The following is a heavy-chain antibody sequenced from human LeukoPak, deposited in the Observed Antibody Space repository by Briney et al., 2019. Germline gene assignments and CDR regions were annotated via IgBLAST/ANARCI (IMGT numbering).Heavy chain of an antibody. D-gene: IGHD2-15*01. J-gene: IGHJ6*02. CDR1: GLPFSSCA. CDR3: VRGYSFGPYGMDV. CDR2: ISDSGGST. Sequence: GGSLRLSCSATGLPFSSCAMHWVRQAPGKGLEYVSAISDSGGSTYYADSVKGRFTISRDNSKNTLYLQMSSLRAEDTAVYFCVRGYSFGPYGMDVWGQGTTVTVSS. V-gene: IGHV3-64D*09.